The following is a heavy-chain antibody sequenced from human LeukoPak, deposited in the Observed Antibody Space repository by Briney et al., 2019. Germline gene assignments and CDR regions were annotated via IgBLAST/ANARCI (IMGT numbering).Heavy chain of an antibody. J-gene: IGHJ4*02. CDR1: GGSFSGYY. Sequence: PSETLSLTCAVYGGSFSGYYWSWIRQPPGKGLEWIGEINHSGSTNYNPSLKSRVTISVDTSKNQLSLKLSSVTAADTAVYYCARGLRRIDYWGQGTLVTVSS. CDR2: INHSGST. V-gene: IGHV4-34*01. CDR3: ARGLRRIDY.